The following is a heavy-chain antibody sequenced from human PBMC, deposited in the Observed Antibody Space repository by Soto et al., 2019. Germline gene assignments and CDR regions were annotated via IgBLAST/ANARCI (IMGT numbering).Heavy chain of an antibody. CDR3: AAIRFLEWLSQNDYYYYGMDV. CDR1: GFTFSSYG. Sequence: PGRSLRLSCAASGFTFSSYGMHWVRQAPDKELEKVAVISYDGSNKYYADSVKGRFTISRDNSKNTLYLQMNSLRAEDTAVYYFAAIRFLEWLSQNDYYYYGMDVWGQGTTVTLSS. CDR2: ISYDGSNK. J-gene: IGHJ6*02. D-gene: IGHD3-3*01. V-gene: IGHV3-30*03.